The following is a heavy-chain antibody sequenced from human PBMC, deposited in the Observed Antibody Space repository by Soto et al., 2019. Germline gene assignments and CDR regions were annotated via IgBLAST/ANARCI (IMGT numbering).Heavy chain of an antibody. J-gene: IGHJ3*02. CDR1: GGTFSTYS. CDR2: IIPILGIA. Sequence: QVQLVQSGAAVKKPGSSVKVSCKDSGGTFSTYSMFWVRQAPGQGLEWMGRIIPILGIANYAQKFQDRVTITADKSTSTPYMELSSLRSEDTALYFCTIGSWSGEVFDIWGQGTMVTVSS. D-gene: IGHD2-21*01. CDR3: TIGSWSGEVFDI. V-gene: IGHV1-69*02.